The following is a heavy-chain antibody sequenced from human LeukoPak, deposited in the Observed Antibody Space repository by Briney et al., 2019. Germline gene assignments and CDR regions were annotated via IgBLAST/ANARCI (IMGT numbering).Heavy chain of an antibody. CDR2: INPNSGGT. CDR3: ARGHHYYDDSGYYSY. V-gene: IGHV1-2*04. J-gene: IGHJ4*02. D-gene: IGHD3-22*01. CDR1: GYTFTGYY. Sequence: ASVRVSCKASGYTFTGYYMHWVRQAPGQGLEWMGWINPNSGGTNYAQKFQGWVTMTRDTSISTAYMELSRLRSDDTAVYYCARGHHYYDDSGYYSYWGQGTLVTVSS.